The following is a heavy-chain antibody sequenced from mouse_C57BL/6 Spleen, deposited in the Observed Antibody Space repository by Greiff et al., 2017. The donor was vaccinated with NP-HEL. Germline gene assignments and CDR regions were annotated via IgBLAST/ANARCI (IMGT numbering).Heavy chain of an antibody. J-gene: IGHJ1*03. Sequence: SGAELARPGASVKLSCKASGYTFTSYGISWVKQRTGQGLEWIGEIYPRSGNNYYNEKFKGKATLTADKSSSTAYMELRSLTSEDSAVYFCARTGGSSYWYFDVWGTGTTVTVSS. CDR2: IYPRSGNN. CDR1: GYTFTSYG. D-gene: IGHD1-1*01. V-gene: IGHV1-81*01. CDR3: ARTGGSSYWYFDV.